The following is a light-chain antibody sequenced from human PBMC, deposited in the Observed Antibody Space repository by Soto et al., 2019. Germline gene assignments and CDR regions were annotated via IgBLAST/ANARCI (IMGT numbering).Light chain of an antibody. J-gene: IGLJ2*01. V-gene: IGLV2-14*03. Sequence: QSALTQPASVSGSPGQSITISCTGTSSDVGRYKLGSWYQQHPGKAPKLMIYDVTNRPSGVSNRFSGSKSGNTASLTISGLQAEDEAGYYCSSYTTSSTLIFGGGTKLTVL. CDR3: SSYTTSSTLI. CDR1: SSDVGRYKL. CDR2: DVT.